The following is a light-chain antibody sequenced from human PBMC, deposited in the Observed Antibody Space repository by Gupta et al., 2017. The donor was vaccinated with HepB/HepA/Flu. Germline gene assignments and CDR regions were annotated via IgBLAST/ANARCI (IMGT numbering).Light chain of an antibody. Sequence: SYVLTQPPSVSVAPGKTASITCGGDNIGSKTVQWYQQKPGQAPVLVVYGDSDRHSGIPERFSGSNSGGTATLTITWVEAGDEADYYCQVWDKSRDHPGVVFGGGTKVAVL. V-gene: IGLV3-21*03. CDR2: GDS. CDR1: NIGSKT. J-gene: IGLJ2*01. CDR3: QVWDKSRDHPGVV.